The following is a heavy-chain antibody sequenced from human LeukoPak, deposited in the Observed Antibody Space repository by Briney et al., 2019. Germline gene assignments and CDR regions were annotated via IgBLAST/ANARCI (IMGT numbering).Heavy chain of an antibody. CDR1: GYTFTSHL. Sequence: GASVKVSCKASGYTFTSHLMHWVRQAPGQGLEWMGIINPSVGDTNYAQKFQGRVTITADESTSTAYMELSSLRSEDTAVYYCARPGEEQQLATYYYYYGMDVWGQGTTVTVSS. V-gene: IGHV1-46*01. D-gene: IGHD6-13*01. CDR3: ARPGEEQQLATYYYYYGMDV. J-gene: IGHJ6*02. CDR2: INPSVGDT.